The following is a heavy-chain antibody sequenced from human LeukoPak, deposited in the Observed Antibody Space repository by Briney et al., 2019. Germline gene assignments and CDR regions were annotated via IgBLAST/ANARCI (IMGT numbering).Heavy chain of an antibody. CDR3: AKSRGDYVGY. CDR1: GFTFSSYA. CDR2: ISGRSRRT. J-gene: IGHJ4*02. V-gene: IGHV3-23*01. D-gene: IGHD4-17*01. Sequence: GGSLRLSCAASGFTFSSYAMSWVRQAPGKGLEWVSGISGRSRRTFYADSVKGRFTISRDNSKNTLYPQMNSLRAEDTAVYYCAKSRGDYVGYWGQGTLVTVSS.